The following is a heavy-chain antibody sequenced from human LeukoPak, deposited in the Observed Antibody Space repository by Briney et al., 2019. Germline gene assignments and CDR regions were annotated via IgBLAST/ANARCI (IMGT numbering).Heavy chain of an antibody. CDR2: ISGSGGST. CDR1: GFTFSSYA. J-gene: IGHJ4*02. CDR3: AKTPTVVTPYYFDY. V-gene: IGHV3-23*01. Sequence: GGSLRLSCAASGFTFSSYAMSWVRQAPGKGLEWVSAISGSGGSTYYADPVKGRFTICRDNSKNTLYLQMNSLRAEDTAVYYCAKTPTVVTPYYFDYWGQGTLVTVSS. D-gene: IGHD4-23*01.